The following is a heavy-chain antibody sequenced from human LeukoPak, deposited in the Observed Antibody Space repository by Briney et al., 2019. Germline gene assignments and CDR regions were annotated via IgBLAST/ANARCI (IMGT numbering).Heavy chain of an antibody. V-gene: IGHV1-3*01. Sequence: ASVKVSCKASGYTFTSYAMHWVRQAPGQRLEWMGWINAGNGNTKYSQKFQGRVTITRDTSASTAYMELSSLRSEDTVVYYCARGLAVAVTRGFDYWGQGTLVTVSS. CDR3: ARGLAVAVTRGFDY. J-gene: IGHJ4*02. CDR1: GYTFTSYA. CDR2: INAGNGNT. D-gene: IGHD6-19*01.